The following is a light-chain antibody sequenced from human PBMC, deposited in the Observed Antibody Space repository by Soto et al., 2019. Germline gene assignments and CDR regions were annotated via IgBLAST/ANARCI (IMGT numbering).Light chain of an antibody. CDR1: QSVSSN. CDR3: QQYNSYSGT. Sequence: EIVMTQSPATLSVSPGERATLSCRASQSVSSNLAWYQQKPGQAPRLLIFGASTRATGIPARFSGSGSGTKFTLTISSLQSEDFATYYCQQYNSYSGTFGQGTKVDIK. V-gene: IGKV3-15*01. J-gene: IGKJ1*01. CDR2: GAS.